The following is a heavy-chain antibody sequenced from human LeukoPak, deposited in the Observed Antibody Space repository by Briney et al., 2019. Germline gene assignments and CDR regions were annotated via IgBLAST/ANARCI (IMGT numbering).Heavy chain of an antibody. J-gene: IGHJ4*02. V-gene: IGHV4-39*07. CDR2: IYYSGST. CDR1: GGSISSSSYY. D-gene: IGHD3-3*01. Sequence: SETLSLTCTVSGGSISSSSYYWGWIRQPPGKGLEWIGSIYYSGSTYYNPSLKSRVTISVDTSKNQFSLKLSSVTAADTAVYYCARDYDFWSGDPYYFDYWGQGTLVTVSS. CDR3: ARDYDFWSGDPYYFDY.